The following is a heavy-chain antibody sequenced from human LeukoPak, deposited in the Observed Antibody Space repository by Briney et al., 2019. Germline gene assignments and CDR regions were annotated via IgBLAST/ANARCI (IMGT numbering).Heavy chain of an antibody. D-gene: IGHD6-19*01. V-gene: IGHV3-7*01. CDR2: IKQDGSVK. J-gene: IGHJ4*02. CDR1: RSTFSSYW. Sequence: LSGGSLRLSCAASRSTFSSYWMSWVRQAPGKGLEWVANIKQDGSVKYYVDSVKGRFIISRDNAKNSLYLQMNSLRDEDTAVYYCARDLVPSGRGAFDYWGQGTLVTVFS. CDR3: ARDLVPSGRGAFDY.